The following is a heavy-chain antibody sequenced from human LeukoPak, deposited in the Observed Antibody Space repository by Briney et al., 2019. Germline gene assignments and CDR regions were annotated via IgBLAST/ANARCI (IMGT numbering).Heavy chain of an antibody. V-gene: IGHV4-59*08. D-gene: IGHD3-9*01. CDR1: GGSISSYY. CDR2: INYSGST. CDR3: ARREVDILTGYFGGWDY. Sequence: SETLSLTCIVSGGSISSYYWSWIRQPPGKGLEWIGYINYSGSTKYNASLKSRVTISVDTSKNQFSLKLSSVTAADTAVYYCARREVDILTGYFGGWDYWGQGTLVTVSS. J-gene: IGHJ4*02.